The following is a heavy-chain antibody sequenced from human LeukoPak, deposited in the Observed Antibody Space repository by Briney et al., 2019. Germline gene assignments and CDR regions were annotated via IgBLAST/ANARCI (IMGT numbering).Heavy chain of an antibody. CDR3: ARESGYSYGRFDY. J-gene: IGHJ4*02. Sequence: GGSLRLSCAASGFTFSSYEMNWVRQAPGKGLEWVANIRKDGSQKYYVDSVEGRFTISRDNSKNTMYMKMNSLRAEDTAVYYCARESGYSYGRFDYWGQGTLVTVSS. D-gene: IGHD5-18*01. CDR1: GFTFSSYE. CDR2: IRKDGSQK. V-gene: IGHV3-7*01.